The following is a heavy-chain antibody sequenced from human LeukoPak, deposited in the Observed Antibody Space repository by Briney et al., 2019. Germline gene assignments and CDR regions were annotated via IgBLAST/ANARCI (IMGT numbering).Heavy chain of an antibody. J-gene: IGHJ4*02. CDR2: INPSGGST. Sequence: ASVKVSCKASGYTFTSYYMHWVRQAPGQGLEWMGIINPSGGSTSYAQKFQGRVTMTRDMSTSTVYMELSSLRSEDTAVYYCARDRAARRFWFSTGLFDYWGQGTLVTASS. D-gene: IGHD3-10*01. CDR1: GYTFTSYY. V-gene: IGHV1-46*01. CDR3: ARDRAARRFWFSTGLFDY.